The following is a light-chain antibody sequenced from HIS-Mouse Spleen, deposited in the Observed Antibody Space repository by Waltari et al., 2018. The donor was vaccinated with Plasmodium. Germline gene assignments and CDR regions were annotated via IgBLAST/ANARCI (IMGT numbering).Light chain of an antibody. CDR1: PSLVHSDGKTD. CDR2: KVS. CDR3: MQGTHWPSYT. J-gene: IGKJ2*01. V-gene: IGKV2-30*02. Sequence: DVVMTQSPLSLPVTLGQPASISCRSRPSLVHSDGKTDLNWFQQRPGQSPRRLIYKVSNRDSGVPDRFSGSGSGTDFTLKISRVEAEDVGGYYCMQGTHWPSYTFGQGTKLEIK.